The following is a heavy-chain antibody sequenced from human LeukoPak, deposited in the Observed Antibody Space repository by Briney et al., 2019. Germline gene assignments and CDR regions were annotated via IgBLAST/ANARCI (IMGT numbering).Heavy chain of an antibody. V-gene: IGHV3-9*01. CDR1: GFIFDNYA. Sequence: GGSLRLSWSASGFIFDNYAMHWVRHAPMKGLEWVASINWRSDEIGYADSVKGRFTISRDNAKNSLYLQMNSLETEDTAVYYCARERNDFWSGYNQFDPWGQGTLVTVSS. D-gene: IGHD3-3*01. CDR2: INWRSDEI. J-gene: IGHJ5*02. CDR3: ARERNDFWSGYNQFDP.